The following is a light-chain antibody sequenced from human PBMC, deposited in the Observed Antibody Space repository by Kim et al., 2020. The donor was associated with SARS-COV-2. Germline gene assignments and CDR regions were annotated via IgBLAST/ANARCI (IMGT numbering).Light chain of an antibody. Sequence: RQTATLTCTGNNNNVGNQGAAWLHQHQGHPPKLLSYRNNNRPSGISERLSASRSGNTASLTITGLQPEDEADYYCSAWDSSLSAWVFGGGTQLTVL. J-gene: IGLJ3*02. CDR2: RNN. V-gene: IGLV10-54*01. CDR1: NNNVGNQG. CDR3: SAWDSSLSAWV.